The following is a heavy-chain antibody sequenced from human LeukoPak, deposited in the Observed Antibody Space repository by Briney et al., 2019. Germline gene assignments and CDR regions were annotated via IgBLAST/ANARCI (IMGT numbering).Heavy chain of an antibody. Sequence: GGSLRLSCAASGFTVSSNYMSWVRQAPGKGLEWVSVIYSGGSTYYADSVKGRFTISRDNSKNTLYLQMNSLRAEDTAVYYCARWGHNYYMDVWGKGTTVTVSS. CDR3: ARWGHNYYMDV. CDR1: GFTVSSNY. V-gene: IGHV3-53*01. CDR2: IYSGGST. D-gene: IGHD3-16*01. J-gene: IGHJ6*03.